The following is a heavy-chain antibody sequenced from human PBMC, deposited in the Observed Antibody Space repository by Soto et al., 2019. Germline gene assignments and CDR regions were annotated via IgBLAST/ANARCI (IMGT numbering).Heavy chain of an antibody. J-gene: IGHJ4*02. D-gene: IGHD4-17*01. CDR1: GGSISSYY. Sequence: ASETLSLTCTVSGGSISSYYWSWIRQPPGKGLEWIGYIYYSGSTNYNPSLKSRVTISVDTSKNQFSLKLSSVTAADTAVYYCARGGVYGDYGYWGQGTLVTVSS. CDR3: ARGGVYGDYGY. CDR2: IYYSGST. V-gene: IGHV4-59*01.